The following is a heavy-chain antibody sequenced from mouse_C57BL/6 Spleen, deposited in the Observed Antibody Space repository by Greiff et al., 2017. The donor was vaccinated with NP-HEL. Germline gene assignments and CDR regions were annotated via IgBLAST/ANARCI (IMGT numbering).Heavy chain of an antibody. J-gene: IGHJ3*01. CDR1: GFSLTSYG. V-gene: IGHV2-2*01. Sequence: QVQLKESGPGLVQPSQSLSITCTVSGFSLTSYGVHWVRQSPGKGLEWLGVIWSGGSTDYNAAFISRLSISKDNSKSQVFFKMNSLQADDTAIYYCARNLANWDAWFAYWGQGTLVTVSA. CDR2: IWSGGST. D-gene: IGHD4-1*01. CDR3: ARNLANWDAWFAY.